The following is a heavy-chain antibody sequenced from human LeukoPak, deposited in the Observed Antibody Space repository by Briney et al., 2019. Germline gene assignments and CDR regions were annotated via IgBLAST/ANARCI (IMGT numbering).Heavy chain of an antibody. D-gene: IGHD3-22*01. J-gene: IGHJ4*02. Sequence: GGSQRLSCAASGFTFSSYAMSWVRQAPGKGLEWVSAISGSGGSTYYADSVKGRFTISRDNSKNTLYLQMNSLRAEDTAVYYCAKGGGFYDSSGHGTGDYWGQGTLVTVSS. CDR2: ISGSGGST. CDR3: AKGGGFYDSSGHGTGDY. CDR1: GFTFSSYA. V-gene: IGHV3-23*01.